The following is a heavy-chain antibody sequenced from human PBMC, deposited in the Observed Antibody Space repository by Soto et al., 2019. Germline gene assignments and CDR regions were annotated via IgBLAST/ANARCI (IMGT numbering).Heavy chain of an antibody. D-gene: IGHD3-3*01. V-gene: IGHV3-23*01. CDR2: ISGSGGST. CDR1: GFTFSSYA. J-gene: IGHJ6*03. Sequence: GGSLRLSCAASGFTFSSYAMSWVRQAPGKGLEWVSAISGSGGSTYYADSVKGRFTISRDNSKNKLYLQMNSLRAEDTAVYYCAKPGTRFLEWLDMDVWGKGTTVTVSS. CDR3: AKPGTRFLEWLDMDV.